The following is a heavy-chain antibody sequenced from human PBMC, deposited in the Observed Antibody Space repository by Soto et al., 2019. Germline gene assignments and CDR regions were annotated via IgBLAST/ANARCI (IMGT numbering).Heavy chain of an antibody. D-gene: IGHD3-22*01. CDR3: ARQIYDSDTGPNFQYYFDS. J-gene: IGHJ4*02. CDR1: AGYW. Sequence: AGYWITWVRHTPGKGLEWMGRIDPSDSQTYYSPSFRGHVTISVTKSITTVFLQWSSLRASDTAMYYCARQIYDSDTGPNFQYYFDSWGQGTPVTVSS. V-gene: IGHV5-10-1*01. CDR2: IDPSDSQT.